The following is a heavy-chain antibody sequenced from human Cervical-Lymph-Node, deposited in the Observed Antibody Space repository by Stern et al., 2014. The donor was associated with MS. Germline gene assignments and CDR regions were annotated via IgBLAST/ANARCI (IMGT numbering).Heavy chain of an antibody. D-gene: IGHD2-15*01. Sequence: QVQLVQSGAEVMQPGASVKVSCEASGYTFSSYGISCVRQAPGQVLELMGWISDNNGNTNYAQKLQGRVTMTTNTSTSTAYMELRSLRSDDTAVYYCARVLLGSENAFDIWGQGTMVTVSS. CDR1: GYTFSSYG. J-gene: IGHJ3*02. CDR2: ISDNNGNT. CDR3: ARVLLGSENAFDI. V-gene: IGHV1-18*01.